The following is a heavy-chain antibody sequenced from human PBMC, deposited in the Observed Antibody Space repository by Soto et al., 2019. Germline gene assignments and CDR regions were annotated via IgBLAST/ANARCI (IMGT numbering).Heavy chain of an antibody. CDR3: ARDSNEAYCGGDCSYFDY. Sequence: ASVKVSCRASGYTFTSYYMHWVRQAPGQGLEWMGIINPSGGSTSYAQKFQGRVTMTRDTSTSTVYMELSSLRSEDTAVFYCARDSNEAYCGGDCSYFDYWGQGTLVTVS. D-gene: IGHD2-21*02. J-gene: IGHJ4*02. CDR2: INPSGGST. CDR1: GYTFTSYY. V-gene: IGHV1-46*01.